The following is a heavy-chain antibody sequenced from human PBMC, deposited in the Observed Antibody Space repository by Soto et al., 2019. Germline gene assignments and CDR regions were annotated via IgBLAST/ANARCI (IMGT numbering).Heavy chain of an antibody. CDR3: SRDRYCSGGSCYSEWAFDI. CDR1: AFNFSSYA. CDR2: ISGSGGTT. J-gene: IGHJ3*02. V-gene: IGHV3-23*01. Sequence: GGSLRLSCAAPAFNFSSYAMSWVRQAPGKGLEWVSGISGSGGTTYYADSVKGRFTISSDNSKNTLYLQMNSLRAEDTAVYYCSRDRYCSGGSCYSEWAFDIWGQGTMVTVSS. D-gene: IGHD2-15*01.